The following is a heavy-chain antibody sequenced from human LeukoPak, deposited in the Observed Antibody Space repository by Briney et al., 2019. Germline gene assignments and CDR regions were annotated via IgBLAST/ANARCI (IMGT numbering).Heavy chain of an antibody. Sequence: ASVKVSCKASGYTFTSYYMHWVRQAPGQGLEWMGIINPSGGSTSYAQKFQGRVTITRDTSASTAYMELSSLRSEDTAVYYCARDGLDGYSGYDSAWFDPWGQGTLVTVSS. J-gene: IGHJ5*02. CDR3: ARDGLDGYSGYDSAWFDP. CDR1: GYTFTSYY. V-gene: IGHV1-46*01. D-gene: IGHD5-12*01. CDR2: INPSGGST.